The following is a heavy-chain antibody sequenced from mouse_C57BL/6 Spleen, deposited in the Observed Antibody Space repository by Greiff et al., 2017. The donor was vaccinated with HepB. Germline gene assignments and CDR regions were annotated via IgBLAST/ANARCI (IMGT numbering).Heavy chain of an antibody. CDR2: IDPEDGDT. CDR3: TTPLCSRCYAMDY. D-gene: IGHD1-1*01. J-gene: IGHJ4*01. Sequence: EVKLQQSGAELVRPGASVKLSCTASGFNIKDYYMHWVKQRPEQGLEWIGRIDPEDGDTEYAPKFQGKATMTADTSSNTAYLQLSSLTSEDTAVYYCTTPLCSRCYAMDYWGQGTSVTVSS. V-gene: IGHV14-1*01. CDR1: GFNIKDYY.